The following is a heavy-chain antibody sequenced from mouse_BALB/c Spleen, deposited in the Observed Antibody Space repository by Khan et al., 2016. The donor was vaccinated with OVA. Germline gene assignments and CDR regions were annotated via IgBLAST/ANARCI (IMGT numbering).Heavy chain of an antibody. D-gene: IGHD2-14*01. CDR1: AYSITSDYA. Sequence: VNTLVPGPGLLKPSQSLSLTCTVTAYSITSDYAWYWIRQFPGNKLERMADLDYSGSTTYNPSPRSQISIIRDTSKNQFILQLNSVTTEDTATYYCASGRLLQRYADYFDYWGQGTTLTVSS. CDR2: LDYSGST. J-gene: IGHJ2*01. CDR3: ASGRLLQRYADYFDY. V-gene: IGHV3-2*02.